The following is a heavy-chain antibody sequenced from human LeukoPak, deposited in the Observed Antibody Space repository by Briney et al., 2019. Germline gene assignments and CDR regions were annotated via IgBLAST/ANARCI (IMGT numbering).Heavy chain of an antibody. CDR3: ATIEKRRNSPYYYYGMDV. J-gene: IGHJ6*02. D-gene: IGHD5-24*01. V-gene: IGHV3-66*01. CDR2: IYSDGSGGGT. Sequence: GGSLRLSCAASGFTVSSNYMSWVRQVPGKGLEWVSVIYSDGSGGGTYYADSVKGRFTISRDNSKNTLYLQMNSLRAEDTAVYYCATIEKRRNSPYYYYGMDVWGQGTTVTVSS. CDR1: GFTVSSNY.